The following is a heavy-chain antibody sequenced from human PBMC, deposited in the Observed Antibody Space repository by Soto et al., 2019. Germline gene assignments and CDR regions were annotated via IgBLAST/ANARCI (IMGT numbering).Heavy chain of an antibody. V-gene: IGHV3-64D*06. Sequence: PGGSLRLSCSASGFIFSESTIYWVRQVPGKGLEAISAVSTSGRSTYYADSVKDRSTISRDNSKNTLFLQMGSLRPEDTAIYYCVKQAHGLDGVAFDYWGQGTQVTSPQ. CDR3: VKQAHGLDGVAFDY. D-gene: IGHD2-15*01. CDR1: GFIFSEST. J-gene: IGHJ4*02. CDR2: VSTSGRST.